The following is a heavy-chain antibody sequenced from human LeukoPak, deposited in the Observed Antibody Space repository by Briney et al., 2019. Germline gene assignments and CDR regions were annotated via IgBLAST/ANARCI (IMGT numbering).Heavy chain of an antibody. CDR3: AGEQWQWLYAFDI. Sequence: GGSLRLSCAASGYIFSNYGMHWVRQAPGKGLEWVAVISDVGINKYYADSVKARFTIFRDNSKNTLYLQMNSLRAEDTAVYYCAGEQWQWLYAFDIWGQGTMVTVSS. CDR1: GYIFSNYG. J-gene: IGHJ3*02. CDR2: ISDVGINK. D-gene: IGHD6-19*01. V-gene: IGHV3-30*03.